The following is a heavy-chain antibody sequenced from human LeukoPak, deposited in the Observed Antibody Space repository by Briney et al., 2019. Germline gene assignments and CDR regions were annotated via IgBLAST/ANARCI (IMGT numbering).Heavy chain of an antibody. J-gene: IGHJ4*02. Sequence: GGSLRLSCETSGFTFSHYAMSWVRQTPGKGLEWVSAISGSGSRTYYADSVKARFTVSRDNSKNILYLQMYSLTVEDTAIYFCAKDYNAFDFWGQGTLVTVSS. CDR3: AKDYNAFDF. D-gene: IGHD1-1*01. V-gene: IGHV3-23*01. CDR2: ISGSGSRT. CDR1: GFTFSHYA.